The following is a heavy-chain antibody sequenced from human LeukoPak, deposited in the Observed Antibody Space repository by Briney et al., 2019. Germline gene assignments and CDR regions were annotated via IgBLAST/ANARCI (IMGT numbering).Heavy chain of an antibody. Sequence: PGGSLRLSCAASGFTFSSNGMYWVRQAPGKGLEWVAVLSFDGSNKYYADSVKGRFTISRDNSKNTLYLQMNSLRAEDTAVYYCAKDSRPSSSWPKGSFDYWGQGTLVTVSS. D-gene: IGHD6-13*01. CDR2: LSFDGSNK. CDR1: GFTFSSNG. J-gene: IGHJ4*02. V-gene: IGHV3-30*18. CDR3: AKDSRPSSSWPKGSFDY.